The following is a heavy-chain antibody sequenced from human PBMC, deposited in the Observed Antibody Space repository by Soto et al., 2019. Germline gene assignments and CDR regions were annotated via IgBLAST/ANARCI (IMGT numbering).Heavy chain of an antibody. J-gene: IGHJ4*02. CDR3: ATMNGYFEY. CDR2: ITATGDRT. V-gene: IGHV3-23*01. Sequence: GSVRLSCADSGFRFSSYSMSWVRQTPGKGLEWVAAITATGDRTYYADSVTGRFTISRDNSKKTHYLQMTSLRAEDTAMYYCATMNGYFEYWGQGTPVTVSS. CDR1: GFRFSSYS. D-gene: IGHD3-22*01.